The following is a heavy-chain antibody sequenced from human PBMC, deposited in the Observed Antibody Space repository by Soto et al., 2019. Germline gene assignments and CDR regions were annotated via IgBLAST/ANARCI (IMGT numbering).Heavy chain of an antibody. CDR3: AKDDSYYDFWSGPFDY. Sequence: GGSLRLSCAASGFTFSSYGMHWVRQAPDKGLEWVAVISYDGSNKYYADSVKGRFTISRDNSKNTLYLQMNSLRAEDTAVYYCAKDDSYYDFWSGPFDYWGQGTLVTVSS. CDR2: ISYDGSNK. V-gene: IGHV3-30*18. J-gene: IGHJ4*02. D-gene: IGHD3-3*01. CDR1: GFTFSSYG.